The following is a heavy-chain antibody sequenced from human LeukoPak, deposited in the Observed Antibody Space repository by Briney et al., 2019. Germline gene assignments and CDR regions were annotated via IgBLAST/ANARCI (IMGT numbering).Heavy chain of an antibody. CDR1: GYTFTSYL. Sequence: ASVKVSCKASGYTFTSYLMHWVRQAPGHGLEWMGIINPSGAGTRYAQKFQGRVTITRDTSTSTVYMELSSLRSEYTAVYYCARATESYGQWLVEGYWGQGTLVTVSS. J-gene: IGHJ4*02. V-gene: IGHV1-46*01. CDR2: INPSGAGT. D-gene: IGHD6-19*01. CDR3: ARATESYGQWLVEGY.